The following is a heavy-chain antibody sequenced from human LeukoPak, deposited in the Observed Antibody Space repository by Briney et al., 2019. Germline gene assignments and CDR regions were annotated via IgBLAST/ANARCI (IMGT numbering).Heavy chain of an antibody. CDR1: GFTFSSYA. V-gene: IGHV3-30*04. Sequence: PGGSLRLSCAASGFTFSSYAMHWFRQAPGKGLEWVAVISYDGSNKYYADSVKGRFTISRDNSKNTLYLQMNSLRAEDTAVYYCASATKETYSSSWYGIYYWGQGTLVTVSS. CDR2: ISYDGSNK. J-gene: IGHJ4*02. D-gene: IGHD6-13*01. CDR3: ASATKETYSSSWYGIYY.